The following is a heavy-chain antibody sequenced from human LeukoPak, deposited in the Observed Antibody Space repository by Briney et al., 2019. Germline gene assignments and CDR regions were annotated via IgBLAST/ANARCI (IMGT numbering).Heavy chain of an antibody. J-gene: IGHJ4*02. CDR2: INHRGST. V-gene: IGHV4-34*01. D-gene: IGHD2-21*02. CDR3: ARGGFYCGGDCYVDY. CDR1: GGSFSPYY. Sequence: SETLSLTCAVYGGSFSPYYWSWIRQPPGKGLEWIGEINHRGSTNYNPSLKSRVTISVDTSKNQFSLRLSSVTAADTAVYYCARGGFYCGGDCYVDYWGQGTLVTVSS.